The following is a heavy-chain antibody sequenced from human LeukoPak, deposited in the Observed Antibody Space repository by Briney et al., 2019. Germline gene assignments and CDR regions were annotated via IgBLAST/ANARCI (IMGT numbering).Heavy chain of an antibody. Sequence: PGGSLRLSCAASGFSFKSYAMNWVRQAPGKGLEWVSSISESGDSTHYADSVKGRFTISRDNSLNTLYLQMNGLRAEDTAVYYCAKDPSSDYDISNWFDPWGQGTLVTVSS. V-gene: IGHV3-23*01. CDR3: AKDPSSDYDISNWFDP. J-gene: IGHJ5*02. D-gene: IGHD3-22*01. CDR2: ISESGDST. CDR1: GFSFKSYA.